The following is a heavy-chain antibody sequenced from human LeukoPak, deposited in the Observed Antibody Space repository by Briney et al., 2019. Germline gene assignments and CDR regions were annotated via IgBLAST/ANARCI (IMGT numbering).Heavy chain of an antibody. CDR1: GYTFTSYG. D-gene: IGHD2-15*01. CDR3: ARGNYCSGGSCYDGAFDY. J-gene: IGHJ4*02. Sequence: ASVKVSCKASGYTFTSYGISWVRQAPGQGLEWMGWSSGYNGNTNYAQKLQGRVTMTTDTSTSTAYMELRSLRSDNTAVYYCARGNYCSGGSCYDGAFDYWGQGTLVTVSS. CDR2: SSGYNGNT. V-gene: IGHV1-18*01.